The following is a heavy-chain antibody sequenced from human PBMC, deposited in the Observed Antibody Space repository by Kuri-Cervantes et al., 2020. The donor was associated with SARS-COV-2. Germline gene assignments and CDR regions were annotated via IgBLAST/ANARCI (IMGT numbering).Heavy chain of an antibody. CDR3: ARHLSLGTPGY. D-gene: IGHD2-15*01. J-gene: IGHJ4*02. CDR2: IYYSGST. CDR1: GGSVSSGSYY. V-gene: IGHV4-61*01. Sequence: ESLKISCTVSGGSVSSGSYYWSWIRQPPGKGLEWIGYIYYSGSTNYNPSLKSRVTISVDTSKNQFSLKLSSVTAADTAVYYCARHLSLGTPGYWGQGTLVTVSS.